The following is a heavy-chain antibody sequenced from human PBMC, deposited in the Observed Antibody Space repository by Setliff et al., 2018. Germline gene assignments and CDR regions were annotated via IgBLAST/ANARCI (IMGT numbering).Heavy chain of an antibody. V-gene: IGHV4-4*07. D-gene: IGHD1-26*01. CDR3: ARDPGFRSGTWSLDP. Sequence: SETLSLTCSVSGGPISSYFWNWVRQPAGKGLEWIGRIYSNENTNYNPSLKSRVTMLVDTPKNQFSLKLSSVTAADTAVYFCARDPGFRSGTWSLDPWGQGALVTVSS. CDR2: IYSNENT. J-gene: IGHJ5*02. CDR1: GGPISSYF.